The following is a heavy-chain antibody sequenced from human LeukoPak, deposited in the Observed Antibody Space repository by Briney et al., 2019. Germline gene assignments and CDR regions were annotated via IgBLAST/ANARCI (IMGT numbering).Heavy chain of an antibody. CDR1: GGSISSYY. J-gene: IGHJ4*02. Sequence: SETLSLTCTASGGSISSYYWSWIRQPPGKGLEWIGYIYYSGSTNYNPSLKSRVTISVDTSKNQFSLKLSSVTAADTAVYYCARRGDILTGYYDRWGQGTLVTVSS. D-gene: IGHD3-9*01. V-gene: IGHV4-59*01. CDR2: IYYSGST. CDR3: ARRGDILTGYYDR.